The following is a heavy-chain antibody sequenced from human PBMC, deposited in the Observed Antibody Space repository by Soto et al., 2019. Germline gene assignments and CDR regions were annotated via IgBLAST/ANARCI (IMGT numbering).Heavy chain of an antibody. D-gene: IGHD3-3*01. CDR2: FDPEDGET. V-gene: IGHV1-24*01. J-gene: IGHJ4*02. CDR3: ATSPFWSSYLTSFDY. Sequence: ASVNVSSKVSGYTLTELSMHWVRQAPGKGLEWMGGFDPEDGETIYAQKFQGRVTMTEDTSTDTAYMELSSLRSEDTAVYYCATSPFWSSYLTSFDYWGQGTLVTVSS. CDR1: GYTLTELS.